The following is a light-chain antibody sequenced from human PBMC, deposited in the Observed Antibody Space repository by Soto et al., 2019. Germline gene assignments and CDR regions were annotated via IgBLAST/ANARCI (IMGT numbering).Light chain of an antibody. Sequence: DIQITQSPSTLSASVGDTATVTCRASQSVSGWLAWYPRKPGEAPKLLIYDASALPRGVPSRFRGIRSWTKCTLPIARLQPDDFETYYGQQYETFSGTFGPGTKVDIK. CDR3: QQYETFSGT. J-gene: IGKJ1*01. V-gene: IGKV1-5*01. CDR2: DAS. CDR1: QSVSGW.